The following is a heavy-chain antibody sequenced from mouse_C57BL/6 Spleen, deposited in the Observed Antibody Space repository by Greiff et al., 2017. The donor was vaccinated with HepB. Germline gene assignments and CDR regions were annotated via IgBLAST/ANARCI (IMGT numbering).Heavy chain of an antibody. CDR1: GYTFTSYW. CDR2: IDPSDSYT. J-gene: IGHJ4*01. D-gene: IGHD2-3*01. CDR3: ARRGLYDAYAMDY. V-gene: IGHV1-69*01. Sequence: QVHVKQPGAELVMPGASVKLSCKASGYTFTSYWMHWVKQRPGQGLEWIGEIDPSDSYTNYNQKFKGKSTLTVDKSSSTAYMQLSSLTSEDSAVYYCARRGLYDAYAMDYWGQGTSVTVSS.